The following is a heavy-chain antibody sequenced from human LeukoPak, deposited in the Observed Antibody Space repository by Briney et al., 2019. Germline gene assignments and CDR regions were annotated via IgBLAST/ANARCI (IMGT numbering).Heavy chain of an antibody. CDR2: ISAYNGKT. Sequence: ASVKDSCKASGYTFTSYGISWVRQAPGEGLEWMGWISAYNGKTNYAQKLQGRVTMSTDTSTSTAYMELRSLRSDDTAVYYCARDGYYDFWSGYYTYYYYMDVWGKGTTVTVSS. V-gene: IGHV1-18*01. CDR3: ARDGYYDFWSGYYTYYYYMDV. CDR1: GYTFTSYG. D-gene: IGHD3-3*01. J-gene: IGHJ6*03.